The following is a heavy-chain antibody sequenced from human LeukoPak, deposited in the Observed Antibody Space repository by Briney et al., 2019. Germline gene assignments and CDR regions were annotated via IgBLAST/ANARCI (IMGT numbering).Heavy chain of an antibody. Sequence: PSETLSLTCAVYGGSFSGYYWSWIRQPPGKGLEWIGEINHSGSTNYNPSLKSRVTISVDTSKNQFSLKLSSVTAADTAVYYCAREEIIGDYYDSSGYERYWGQGTLVTVSS. J-gene: IGHJ4*02. CDR1: GGSFSGYY. V-gene: IGHV4-34*01. CDR3: AREEIIGDYYDSSGYERY. D-gene: IGHD3-22*01. CDR2: INHSGST.